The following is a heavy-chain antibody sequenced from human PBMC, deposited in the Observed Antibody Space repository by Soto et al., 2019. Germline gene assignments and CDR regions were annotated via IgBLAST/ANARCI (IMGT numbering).Heavy chain of an antibody. V-gene: IGHV1-3*01. Sequence: QVQLVQSGAEVKKPGASVKVSCKASGYTFTSYAMHWVRQAPGQRLEWMGWINAGNGNTKYSQKFQGRVTITRDTSASTADMELSSLRSEDTAVYYCARVGWFGELLPGAVDIWGQGTMVTVSS. CDR1: GYTFTSYA. D-gene: IGHD3-10*01. J-gene: IGHJ3*02. CDR2: INAGNGNT. CDR3: ARVGWFGELLPGAVDI.